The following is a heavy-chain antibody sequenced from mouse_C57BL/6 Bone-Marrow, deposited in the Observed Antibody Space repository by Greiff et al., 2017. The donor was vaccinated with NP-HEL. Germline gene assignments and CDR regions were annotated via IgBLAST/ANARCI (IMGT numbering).Heavy chain of an antibody. Sequence: QVQLKESGPELVKPGASVKISCKASGYTFTDYYINWVKQRPGQGLEWIGWIFPGSGSTYYNEKFKGKATLTVDKSSSTAYMLLSSLTSEDSAVYFCARRMLYYYAVYYFDYWGQGTTLTVSS. V-gene: IGHV1-75*01. J-gene: IGHJ2*01. CDR2: IFPGSGST. D-gene: IGHD1-1*01. CDR3: ARRMLYYYAVYYFDY. CDR1: GYTFTDYY.